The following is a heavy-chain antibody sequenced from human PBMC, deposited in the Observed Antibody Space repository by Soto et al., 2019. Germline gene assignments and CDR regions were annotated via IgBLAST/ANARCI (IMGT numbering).Heavy chain of an antibody. V-gene: IGHV3-30*18. CDR1: GFTFSSYG. Sequence: QVQLVESGGGVVQPGRSLRLSCAASGFTFSSYGMHWVRQAPGKGLEWVAVISYDGSNKYYADSVKGRFTISRDNSKNTLYLQMNSLRAEDTAVYYCAKDSSSWYLNPSYFDYWGQGTLVIVSS. CDR3: AKDSSSWYLNPSYFDY. D-gene: IGHD6-13*01. CDR2: ISYDGSNK. J-gene: IGHJ4*02.